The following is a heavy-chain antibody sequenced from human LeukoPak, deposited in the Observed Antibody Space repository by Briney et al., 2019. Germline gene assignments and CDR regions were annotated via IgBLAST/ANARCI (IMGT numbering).Heavy chain of an antibody. CDR3: ARDGGVAPHNWFDP. CDR1: GGSISGYY. J-gene: IGHJ5*02. V-gene: IGHV4-59*12. Sequence: SETLSLTCSVSGGSISGYYWSWIRQPPGKGLEWIGYIYYSGSTNYNPSLKSRVTISVDTSKNQFSLKLSSVTAADTAVYYCARDGGVAPHNWFDPWGQGTLVTVSS. CDR2: IYYSGST. D-gene: IGHD2-8*02.